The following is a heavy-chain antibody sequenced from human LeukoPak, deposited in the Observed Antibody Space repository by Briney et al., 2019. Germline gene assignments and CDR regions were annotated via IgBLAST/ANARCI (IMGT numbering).Heavy chain of an antibody. J-gene: IGHJ3*02. CDR1: GFTVSSNY. D-gene: IGHD3-22*01. CDR2: IYSGGST. Sequence: GGSLRLSCAASGFTVSSNYMSWVRQAPGKGLEGVSVIYSGGSTYYADYVKGRFTISRDNSKNTMYLQMNSLRAEDTAVYYCARADSSGYYDAFDIWGQGTMVTVSS. V-gene: IGHV3-66*01. CDR3: ARADSSGYYDAFDI.